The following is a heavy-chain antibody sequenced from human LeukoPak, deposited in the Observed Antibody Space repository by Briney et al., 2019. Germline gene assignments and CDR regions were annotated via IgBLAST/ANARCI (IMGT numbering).Heavy chain of an antibody. D-gene: IGHD5-18*01. CDR3: AKDLGYSYGSNWFDP. CDR1: GFTFSSYA. Sequence: GGSLRLSCAASGFTFSSYAMSWVRQAPGKGLEWVSAISGSGGSTYYADSVKGRFTISRDNSKNTLYLQMNSLRAEDTAVYYCAKDLGYSYGSNWFDPLGPGNPGHRLL. CDR2: ISGSGGST. V-gene: IGHV3-23*01. J-gene: IGHJ5*02.